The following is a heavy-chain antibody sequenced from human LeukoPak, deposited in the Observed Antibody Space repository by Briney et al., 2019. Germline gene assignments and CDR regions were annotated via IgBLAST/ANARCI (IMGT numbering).Heavy chain of an antibody. Sequence: GGALRLSCAVSGFSVSNFGMSWVRQAPGKGLDWISAISPDGETTYYADSVRGRFIISRDNSKNTLYLQLSSLRVEDTAVYYCAPGKSSGWYPYWGQGSLVSVSS. CDR3: APGKSSGWYPY. J-gene: IGHJ4*02. V-gene: IGHV3-23*01. D-gene: IGHD6-19*01. CDR2: ISPDGETT. CDR1: GFSVSNFG.